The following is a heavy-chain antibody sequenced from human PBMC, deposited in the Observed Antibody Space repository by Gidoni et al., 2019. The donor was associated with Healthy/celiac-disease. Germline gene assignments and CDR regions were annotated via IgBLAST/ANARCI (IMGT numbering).Heavy chain of an antibody. CDR1: GGSISIYY. D-gene: IGHD3-22*01. Sequence: QVQLQESAPGLVKPSETLSLTCTVSGGSISIYYWRWIRQPPGKGLEWIGYIYYSGSTNYNPSIKSRVTISVDKSKNQCSLKLSSVTAADTAVYYCARDFYYDSSGVGYAFDIWGQGTMVTVSS. CDR3: ARDFYYDSSGVGYAFDI. CDR2: IYYSGST. V-gene: IGHV4-59*01. J-gene: IGHJ3*02.